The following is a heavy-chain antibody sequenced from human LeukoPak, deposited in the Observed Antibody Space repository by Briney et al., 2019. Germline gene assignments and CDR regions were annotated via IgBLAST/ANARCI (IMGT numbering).Heavy chain of an antibody. CDR1: GFTVRSNY. J-gene: IGHJ5*02. CDR2: IYSGGST. V-gene: IGHV3-66*02. D-gene: IGHD3-3*01. CDR3: ARDDFWSGYYRYDP. Sequence: GSLRLFCSASGFTVRSNYIRWGRQAPGKGLEGGSVIYSGGSTYYADSVKGRFTISRDNSKNTLYLQMNSLRAEDTAVYYCARDDFWSGYYRYDPWGQGTLVTVSS.